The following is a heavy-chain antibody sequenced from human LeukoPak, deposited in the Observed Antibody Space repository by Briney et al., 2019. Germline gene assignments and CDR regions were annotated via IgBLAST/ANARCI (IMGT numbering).Heavy chain of an antibody. J-gene: IGHJ3*02. CDR2: ISSSSSTI. Sequence: GGSLRLSCAATGFTFSSYSMNWVRQAPGKGLEWVSYISSSSSTIYYADSVKGRFTISRDNAKNSLYLQMNSLRAEDTAVYYCARASSHQWLRHDAFDIWGQGTMVTVSS. CDR1: GFTFSSYS. V-gene: IGHV3-48*04. D-gene: IGHD5-12*01. CDR3: ARASSHQWLRHDAFDI.